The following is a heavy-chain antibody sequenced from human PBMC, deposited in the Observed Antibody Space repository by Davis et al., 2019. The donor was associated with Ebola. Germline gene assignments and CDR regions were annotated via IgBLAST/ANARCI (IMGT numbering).Heavy chain of an antibody. CDR2: INHSGST. V-gene: IGHV4-34*01. D-gene: IGHD6-13*01. J-gene: IGHJ4*02. CDR3: ARLSRYSSSPIDY. Sequence: MPSETLSLTCAVYGGSFSGYYWSWIRQPPGKGLEWIGEINHSGSTKYNPSLKSRITISVDTSKNQFSVKMTSVTAADTAVYYCARLSRYSSSPIDYWGQGTLVSVSS. CDR1: GGSFSGYY.